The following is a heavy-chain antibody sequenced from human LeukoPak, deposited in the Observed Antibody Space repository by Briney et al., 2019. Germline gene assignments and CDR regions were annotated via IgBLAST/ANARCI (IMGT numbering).Heavy chain of an antibody. Sequence: PSETLSLTCAVYGAPFSGYYWSWIRQSPGKGLEWIGDIFHSGTTYYNPSLKSRVTMSVDTSENRFSLKLSSVTAADTAVYYCARHALLATHSNHFDYWGQGTLVTVSS. CDR2: IFHSGTT. V-gene: IGHV4-34*12. CDR1: GAPFSGYY. D-gene: IGHD3-3*02. J-gene: IGHJ4*02. CDR3: ARHALLATHSNHFDY.